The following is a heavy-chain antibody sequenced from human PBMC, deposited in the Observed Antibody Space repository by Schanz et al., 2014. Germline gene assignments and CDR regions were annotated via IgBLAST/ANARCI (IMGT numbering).Heavy chain of an antibody. CDR3: ASSTFTDLDY. D-gene: IGHD2-2*01. CDR1: EYTFTRHY. CDR2: ISPYNGKT. J-gene: IGHJ4*02. Sequence: QVQWVQSGADVKKPGTAVKVSCKASEYTFTRHYMHWVRQAPGQGLEWMGWISPYNGKTNYAQKVQGRVTMTTDASTSTAYMELRSLRSDDTAVYYCASSTFTDLDYWGQGTLVTVSS. V-gene: IGHV1-18*04.